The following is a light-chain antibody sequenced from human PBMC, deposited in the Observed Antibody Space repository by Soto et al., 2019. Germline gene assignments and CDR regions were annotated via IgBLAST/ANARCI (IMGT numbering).Light chain of an antibody. CDR3: CSYAGSYTLMV. J-gene: IGLJ2*01. V-gene: IGLV2-11*01. CDR1: SSDVGGYNY. CDR2: DVS. Sequence: QSALTQPRSVSGSPGQSVTISCTGTSSDVGGYNYVSWYQQHPGKAPKLMIYDVSKRPSGVPDRFSGSKSGNTASRTISGLQAEDEADYYCCSYAGSYTLMVFGGGTKLTVL.